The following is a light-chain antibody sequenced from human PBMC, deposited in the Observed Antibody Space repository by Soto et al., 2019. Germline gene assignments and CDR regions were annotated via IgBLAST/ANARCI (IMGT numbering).Light chain of an antibody. V-gene: IGLV2-11*01. Sequence: QSALTQPRSVSGSPGQSVTVSCTGSSSDVGYFDYVSWYQHLPGEVPKLIIYDVSKRPSGVPDRFSGSKSGYTASLTISGLQAEDEGDYYCCSYASSYTYVFGTGTKLTVL. J-gene: IGLJ1*01. CDR1: SSDVGYFDY. CDR3: CSYASSYTYV. CDR2: DVS.